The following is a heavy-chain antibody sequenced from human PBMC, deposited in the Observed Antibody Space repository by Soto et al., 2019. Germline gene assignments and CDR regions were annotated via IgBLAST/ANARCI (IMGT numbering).Heavy chain of an antibody. CDR3: ARAGPPYYYDSSGYYYYYYGMDV. D-gene: IGHD3-22*01. Sequence: SQTLSLTCALSGDSVSSNSAAWNWIRQSPSRGLEWLGRTYYRSKWYNDYAVSVKSRITINPDTSKNQFSLQLNSVTPEDTAVYYCARAGPPYYYDSSGYYYYYYGMDVWGQGTTVTVSS. V-gene: IGHV6-1*01. CDR2: TYYRSKWYN. J-gene: IGHJ6*02. CDR1: GDSVSSNSAA.